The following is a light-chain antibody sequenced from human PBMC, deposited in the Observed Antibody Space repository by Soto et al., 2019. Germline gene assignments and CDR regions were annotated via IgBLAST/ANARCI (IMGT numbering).Light chain of an antibody. V-gene: IGLV2-14*01. CDR3: TSYTSSSTLDV. J-gene: IGLJ1*01. CDR1: SSDVGGYNY. Sequence: QSALTQPASVSGSPGQSITISCTGTSSDVGGYNYVSWYQQHPGKAPKLMIYEVSNRPLGVSNRFSGSKSGNTASLTISGLQAEDEAEYYCTSYTSSSTLDVFGTGTQLTVL. CDR2: EVS.